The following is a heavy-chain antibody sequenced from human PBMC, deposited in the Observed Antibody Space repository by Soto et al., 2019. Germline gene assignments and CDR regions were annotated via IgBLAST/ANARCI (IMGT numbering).Heavy chain of an antibody. D-gene: IGHD6-13*01. CDR3: ASHSSHWPFFDF. V-gene: IGHV4-59*01. J-gene: IGHJ4*02. CDR1: GGSISSYY. CDR2: IYYTGLS. Sequence: SETLSLTCTVSGGSISSYYWSWIRQPPGKGLEWIGYIYYTGLSNSNPSLNSRVTMSVDTSKNQFSLKLSSVTAADTAVYYCASHSSHWPFFDFWGQGTLITVSS.